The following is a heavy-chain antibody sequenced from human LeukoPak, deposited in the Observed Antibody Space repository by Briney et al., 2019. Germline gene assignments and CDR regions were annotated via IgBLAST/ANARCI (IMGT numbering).Heavy chain of an antibody. V-gene: IGHV4-4*07. D-gene: IGHD6-13*01. CDR3: ARDRTRYSSSWYVFDP. CDR1: GGSISSYY. CDR2: IYTSGST. Sequence: PSETLSLTCTVSGGSISSYYWSWIRQPAGKGLEWIGRIYTSGSTNYNPSLKSRVTMSVDTSKNQFSLKLSSVTAADTAVYYCARDRTRYSSSWYVFDPWGQGTLVTVSS. J-gene: IGHJ5*02.